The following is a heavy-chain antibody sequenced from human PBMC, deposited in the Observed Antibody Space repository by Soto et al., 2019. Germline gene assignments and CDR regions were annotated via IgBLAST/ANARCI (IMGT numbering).Heavy chain of an antibody. V-gene: IGHV1-69*13. J-gene: IGHJ4*02. Sequence: AASVKVSCKASGGTFSRYAISWVRQAPGGGLEWMGGIIPVFATTNYAQKFQGRVTITADESTSTAYMELSSLRSEDTAVYYCARPGGTAMVTPTFDYWGQGTLVTVSS. CDR3: ARPGGTAMVTPTFDY. CDR1: GGTFSRYA. D-gene: IGHD5-18*01. CDR2: IIPVFATT.